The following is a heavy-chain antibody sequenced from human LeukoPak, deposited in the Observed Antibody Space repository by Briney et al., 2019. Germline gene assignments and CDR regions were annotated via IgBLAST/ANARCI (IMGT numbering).Heavy chain of an antibody. J-gene: IGHJ4*02. CDR2: ISGNGDIT. CDR1: GFTFSSYA. D-gene: IGHD2-15*01. CDR3: ARVKRDCSGGTCYSYDY. V-gene: IGHV3-23*01. Sequence: GGSLRLSCAASGFTFSSYAMTWVRQAPGKGLEWVSAISGNGDITYYADSVRGRFTISRDNSKNTLYLQMNSLRAEDTAVYYCARVKRDCSGGTCYSYDYWGQGTLVTVSS.